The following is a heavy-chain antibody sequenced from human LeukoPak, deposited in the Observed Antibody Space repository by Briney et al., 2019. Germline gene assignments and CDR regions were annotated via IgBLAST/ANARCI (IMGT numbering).Heavy chain of an antibody. V-gene: IGHV3-30*04. J-gene: IGHJ4*02. CDR3: ARGSTYYDSSGQVPFVY. Sequence: GGSLRLSCAASGFTFSSYAMHWVRQAPGKGLEWVAVISDDGSNKYYADSVKGRFTISRDNSKNTLYLQMNSLRAEDTAVYYCARGSTYYDSSGQVPFVYWGQGTLVTVSS. CDR2: ISDDGSNK. D-gene: IGHD3-22*01. CDR1: GFTFSSYA.